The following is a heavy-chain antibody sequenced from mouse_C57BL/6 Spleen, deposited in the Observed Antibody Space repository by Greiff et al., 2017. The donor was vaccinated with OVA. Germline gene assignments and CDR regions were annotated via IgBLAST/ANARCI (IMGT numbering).Heavy chain of an antibody. CDR1: GYAFTNYL. J-gene: IGHJ3*01. CDR2: INPGSGGT. Sequence: QVQLQQSGAELVRPGTSVKVSCKASGYAFTNYLIEWVKQRPGQGLEWIGVINPGSGGTNYNEKFKGKATLTADKSSSTAYMQLRSLTSEDSAVYFCAYSNYGFAYWGQGTLVTVSA. D-gene: IGHD2-5*01. CDR3: AYSNYGFAY. V-gene: IGHV1-54*01.